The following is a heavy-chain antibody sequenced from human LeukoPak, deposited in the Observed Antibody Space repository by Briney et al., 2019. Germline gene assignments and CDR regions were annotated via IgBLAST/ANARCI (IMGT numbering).Heavy chain of an antibody. V-gene: IGHV4-38-2*02. CDR1: GFSIKSSYY. CDR3: ARADGDLRFPFDY. Sequence: SETLSLTCSVSGFSIKSSYYWAWIRQPPGKGLEWIGTIYYGGSADYNPSLKSRVTLSVDTSENQFSLKLSSVTAADTAVYYCARADGDLRFPFDYWGQGTLVTVSS. D-gene: IGHD5-12*01. J-gene: IGHJ4*02. CDR2: IYYGGSA.